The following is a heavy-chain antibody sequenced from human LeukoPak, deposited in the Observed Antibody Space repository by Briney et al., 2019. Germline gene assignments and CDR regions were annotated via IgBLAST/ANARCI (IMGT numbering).Heavy chain of an antibody. J-gene: IGHJ6*03. V-gene: IGHV4-38-2*01. D-gene: IGHD3-3*01. CDR3: ARRYDFWSGYYYYYYMDV. CDR1: GYSISSGYY. CDR2: IYHSGST. Sequence: PSETLSLTCAVSGYSISSGYYRGWIRQPPGKGLEWIGSIYHSGSTYYNPSLKSRVTISVDASKNQFSLKLSSVIAADTAVYYCARRYDFWSGYYYYYYMDVWGKGTTVTVSS.